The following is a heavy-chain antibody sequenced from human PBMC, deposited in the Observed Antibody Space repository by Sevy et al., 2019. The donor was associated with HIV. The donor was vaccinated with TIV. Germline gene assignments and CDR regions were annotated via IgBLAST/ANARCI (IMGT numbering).Heavy chain of an antibody. CDR1: GFTFSSYS. D-gene: IGHD2-2*01. CDR2: ISRSSSTI. Sequence: GGSLRLSCAASGFTFSSYSMNWVRQAPGKGLEWVSYISRSSSTIYYADSVKGRFTISRDNAKNSLYLQMNSLRAEDTAVYYCARDPWGRQLPPSGWFDPWGQGTLVTVS. J-gene: IGHJ5*02. CDR3: ARDPWGRQLPPSGWFDP. V-gene: IGHV3-48*01.